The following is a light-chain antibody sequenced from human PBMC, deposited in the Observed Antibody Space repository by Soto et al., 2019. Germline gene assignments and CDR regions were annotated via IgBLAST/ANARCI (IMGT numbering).Light chain of an antibody. CDR3: QQYDTLPT. J-gene: IGKJ3*01. V-gene: IGKV1-33*01. CDR2: DAS. Sequence: IQMTQSPSSLSASVGDRVTITCQASQDISNYLNWFQQKPGKAPKLLIYDASNLATGVPSRFSGSGSGTDFTFTISSLQPEDIATYYCQQYDTLPTFGPGTKVDIK. CDR1: QDISNY.